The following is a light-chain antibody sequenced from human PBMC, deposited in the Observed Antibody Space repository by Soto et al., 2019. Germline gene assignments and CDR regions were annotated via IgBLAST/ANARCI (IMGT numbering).Light chain of an antibody. CDR3: QQYKNWPPLT. J-gene: IGKJ5*01. Sequence: ETVLTQSPATLSASPGERVTLSCRASQSISSDLSWFQQKPGQPPRLLIYGASTRATDIPARFSGSGSGTGFTLTISSLQSEDFAVYYCQQYKNWPPLTFGQGTRLEIK. CDR2: GAS. CDR1: QSISSD. V-gene: IGKV3-15*01.